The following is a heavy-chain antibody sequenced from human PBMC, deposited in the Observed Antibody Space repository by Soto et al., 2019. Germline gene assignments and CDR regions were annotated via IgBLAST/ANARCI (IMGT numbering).Heavy chain of an antibody. J-gene: IGHJ3*02. V-gene: IGHV3-33*08. D-gene: IGHD3-22*01. CDR1: GFTFSSYG. CDR3: ARDLLEDPADYYDTKTDGFDI. Sequence: GGSLRLSCAASGFTFSSYGMHWVRQASGKGLEWLAFIWYTGSYKYYADSVKGRFTISRDNSKNTVSLQMNSLRAEDTAVYYCARDLLEDPADYYDTKTDGFDIWGQGTMVTVSS. CDR2: IWYTGSYK.